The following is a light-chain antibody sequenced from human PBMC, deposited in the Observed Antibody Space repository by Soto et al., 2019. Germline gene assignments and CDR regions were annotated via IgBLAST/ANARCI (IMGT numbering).Light chain of an antibody. CDR2: EVR. J-gene: IGLJ1*01. V-gene: IGLV2-14*01. CDR3: SSYTTSNSYFV. CDR1: SSDLGGYNF. Sequence: QSALTHPASVSRSPGQSITISCTGTSSDLGGYNFVSWYQQHPGKAPKLMIYEVRNRPSGVSNRFSGSKSGNTASLSIFGLQAEDEADYYCSSYTTSNSYFVFGTGTKVTVL.